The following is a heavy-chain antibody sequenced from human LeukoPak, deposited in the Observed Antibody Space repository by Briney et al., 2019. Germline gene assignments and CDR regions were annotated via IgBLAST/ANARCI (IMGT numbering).Heavy chain of an antibody. V-gene: IGHV3-23*01. CDR2: LSGSGGST. D-gene: IGHD6-13*01. CDR3: VKLRGKSSSWFAIDN. Sequence: GGSLRLSCAASGFTFSSYVMSCVRQAPGKGLEWVSDLSGSGGSTYYAHSVKGRFTISRDNPKNTLYLQMNSLRAEDTALYYCVKLRGKSSSWFAIDNWGQGTLVTVSS. J-gene: IGHJ4*02. CDR1: GFTFSSYV.